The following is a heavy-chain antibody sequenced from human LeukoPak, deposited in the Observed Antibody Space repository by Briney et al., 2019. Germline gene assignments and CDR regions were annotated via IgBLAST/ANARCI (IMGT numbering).Heavy chain of an antibody. Sequence: SVKVSCKPSGGTFSSYAISWVRQAPGQGLEWMGRIIPILGIANYAQKFQGRVTITADKSTSTAYMELSSLRSEDTAVYYCARGPRGELLLGHGYYYYGMDVWGQGTTVTVSS. J-gene: IGHJ6*02. CDR3: ARGPRGELLLGHGYYYYGMDV. CDR2: IIPILGIA. CDR1: GGTFSSYA. V-gene: IGHV1-69*04. D-gene: IGHD1-26*01.